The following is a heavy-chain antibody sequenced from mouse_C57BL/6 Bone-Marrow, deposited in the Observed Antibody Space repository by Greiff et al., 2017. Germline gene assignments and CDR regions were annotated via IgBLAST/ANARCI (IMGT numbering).Heavy chain of an antibody. J-gene: IGHJ2*01. CDR1: GYTFTDYY. V-gene: IGHV1-26*01. CDR2: INPNNGGN. CDR3: AREGNYVCFDY. Sequence: VQLKESGPELVKPGASVKISCKASGYTFTDYYMNWVKQSHGKSLEWIGDINPNNGGNSYNQKFKGKATLTVVKSSSTVYMERRSLTSEDSAVYYCAREGNYVCFDYWGQGTTLTVSS. D-gene: IGHD2-1*01.